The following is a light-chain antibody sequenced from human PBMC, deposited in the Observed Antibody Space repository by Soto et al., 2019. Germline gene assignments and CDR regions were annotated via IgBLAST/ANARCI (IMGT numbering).Light chain of an antibody. V-gene: IGLV2-8*01. CDR3: SSYAGSSLV. CDR2: DVS. Sequence: QSALTQPPSASGSPGQSVTISCTGTSSDVGAYNYVSWYQQHPGKAPKLMIYDVSKRPSGVHYRFSGSKSGNAASLTVSGLQGEDEADYYCSSYAGSSLVFGGGTKLTVL. J-gene: IGLJ3*02. CDR1: SSDVGAYNY.